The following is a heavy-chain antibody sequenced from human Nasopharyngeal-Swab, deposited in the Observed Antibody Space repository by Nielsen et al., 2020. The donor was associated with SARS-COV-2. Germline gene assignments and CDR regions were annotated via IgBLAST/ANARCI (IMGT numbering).Heavy chain of an antibody. J-gene: IGHJ4*02. CDR1: GFTFGNYA. CDR3: ASQERGGSGSS. D-gene: IGHD3-10*01. V-gene: IGHV3-7*01. CDR2: MKQDGSVK. Sequence: GESLKISCEVSGFTFGNYAMSWFRQAPGKGLEWVANMKQDGSVKYYLDSVKGRFTISRDNAKNSLFLEMNSLRAEDTAVYYCASQERGGSGSSWGRGTLVTVSS.